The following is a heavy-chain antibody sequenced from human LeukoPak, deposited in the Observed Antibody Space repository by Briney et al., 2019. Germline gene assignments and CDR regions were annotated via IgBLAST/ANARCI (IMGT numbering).Heavy chain of an antibody. D-gene: IGHD3-10*01. CDR1: GFTFSSYE. CDR2: ISSSSSTI. V-gene: IGHV3-48*01. J-gene: IGHJ4*02. Sequence: QPGGSLRLSRAASGFTFSSYEMNWVRQAPGKGLEWFSYISSSSSTIHYADSVKGRFTISRDNVKNSLYLQMNSLRGEDTAVYYCARVVGDSGSYLHWGQGTLVTVSS. CDR3: ARVVGDSGSYLH.